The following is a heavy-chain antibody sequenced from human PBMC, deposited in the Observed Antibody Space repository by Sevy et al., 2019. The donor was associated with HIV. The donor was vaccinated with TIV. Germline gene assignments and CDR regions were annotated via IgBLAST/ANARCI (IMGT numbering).Heavy chain of an antibody. CDR1: GFTFSNTW. CDR2: IKSKTNGGTT. CDR3: TTKWF. D-gene: IGHD3-22*01. J-gene: IGHJ4*02. V-gene: IGHV3-15*01. Sequence: GGSLRLSCAGSGFTFSNTWMSWVRQAPGKGLEWIARIKSKTNGGTTDYADPVKGMFSITRDDSKNTLYLQMNSLKTEDTAVYYCTTKWFWGQGTLVTVSS.